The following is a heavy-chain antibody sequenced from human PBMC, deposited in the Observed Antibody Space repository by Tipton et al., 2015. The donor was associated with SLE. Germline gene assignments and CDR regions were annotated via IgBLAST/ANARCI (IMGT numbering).Heavy chain of an antibody. V-gene: IGHV4-4*07. J-gene: IGHJ4*02. CDR1: GGSISTYY. Sequence: LRLSCTVSGGSISTYYWSWIRQPAGKGLEWIGRIYTSGSTNYNPSLKSRVTISVDTSKNQFSLKLSSVTAADTAVYYCARPAVAGIGGPFDYWGQGTLVTVSS. CDR2: IYTSGST. D-gene: IGHD6-19*01. CDR3: ARPAVAGIGGPFDY.